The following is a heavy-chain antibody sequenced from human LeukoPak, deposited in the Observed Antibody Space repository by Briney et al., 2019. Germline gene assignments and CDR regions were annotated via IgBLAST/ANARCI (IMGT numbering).Heavy chain of an antibody. CDR1: EYTFSTYA. J-gene: IGHJ6*02. V-gene: IGHV1-3*01. D-gene: IGHD2-2*01. Sequence: ASVKVSCKASEYTFSTYAIHWVRQAPGQRLEWMGWINAGNGNTKYSQKFQVRVTITRDTFASTAYVELSSLRSEDTAVYYCAATGTLGYCSSASCNPKYYYYGMDVWGQGTTVTVSS. CDR2: INAGNGNT. CDR3: AATGTLGYCSSASCNPKYYYYGMDV.